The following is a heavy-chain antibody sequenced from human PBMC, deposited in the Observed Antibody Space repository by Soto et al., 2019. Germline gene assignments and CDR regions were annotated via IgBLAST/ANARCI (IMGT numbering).Heavy chain of an antibody. D-gene: IGHD1-1*01. V-gene: IGHV4-34*01. CDR1: GGFVSSGSYY. CDR2: MSHSGGT. J-gene: IGHJ3*02. CDR3: ARVERGTATTVVDAFDI. Sequence: QVQLQQWGAGLLKPSETLSLTCAVYGGFVSSGSYYWSWIRQPPGKGLEWIGEMSHSGGTRFNPSLKSRVTISVDTSKNQFSLKMTSVTAAYTALYYCARVERGTATTVVDAFDIWGPGTMVTVSS.